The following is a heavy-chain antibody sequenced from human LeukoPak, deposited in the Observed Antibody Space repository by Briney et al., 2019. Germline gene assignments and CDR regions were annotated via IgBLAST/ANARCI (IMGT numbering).Heavy chain of an antibody. Sequence: GASVKVSCKASGYTFNRFGISWLRQAPGQGLEWVGWISCYSGNTNYAQKFQDRVTMTTDTSTNTVYMELRSLRSDDTAVYYCARDDYGDSKGRFDPWGQGTLVTVSS. J-gene: IGHJ5*02. CDR1: GYTFNRFG. V-gene: IGHV1-18*01. D-gene: IGHD4-17*01. CDR3: ARDDYGDSKGRFDP. CDR2: ISCYSGNT.